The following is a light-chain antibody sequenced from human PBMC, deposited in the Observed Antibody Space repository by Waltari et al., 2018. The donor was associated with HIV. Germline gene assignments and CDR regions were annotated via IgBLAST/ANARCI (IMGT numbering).Light chain of an antibody. J-gene: IGLJ2*01. CDR2: GNN. CDR1: SSNIGAVYD. CDR3: QSYDRSLSGSV. Sequence: GAPGQRVTISCTGSSSNIGAVYDVHWYQQLPGTAPKLLIYGNNNRPSGVPDRFSGSKSGTSASLAITGLQAEDEADYYCQSYDRSLSGSVFGGGTKLTVL. V-gene: IGLV1-40*01.